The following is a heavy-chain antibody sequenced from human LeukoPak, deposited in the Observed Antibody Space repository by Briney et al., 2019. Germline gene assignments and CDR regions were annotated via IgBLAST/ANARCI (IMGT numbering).Heavy chain of an antibody. D-gene: IGHD3-3*01. CDR1: GGSISSYY. V-gene: IGHV4-59*01. CDR2: IYYSGST. CDR3: AREGYDFWSGLSTNWFDP. J-gene: IGHJ5*02. Sequence: SETLSLTCTVSGGSISSYYWSWIRQPPGKGLEWIGYIYYSGSTNYNPSLKSRVTISVDTSKNQFSLKLSSVTAADTAVYYCAREGYDFWSGLSTNWFDPWGQGTLVTVSS.